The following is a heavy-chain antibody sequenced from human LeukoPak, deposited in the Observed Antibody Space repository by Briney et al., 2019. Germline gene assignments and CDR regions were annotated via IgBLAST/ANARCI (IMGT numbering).Heavy chain of an antibody. J-gene: IGHJ5*02. D-gene: IGHD3-10*01. CDR3: ARDLVPRTPSGITMVRGVPGNWFDP. CDR2: INTNTGNP. Sequence: PTASVKVSCKASGYTFTSYAMNWVRQAPGQGLEWMGWINTNTGNPTYAQGFTGRFVFSLDTSVSTAYLQISSLKAEDTAVYYCARDLVPRTPSGITMVRGVPGNWFDPWGQGTLVTVSS. V-gene: IGHV7-4-1*02. CDR1: GYTFTSYA.